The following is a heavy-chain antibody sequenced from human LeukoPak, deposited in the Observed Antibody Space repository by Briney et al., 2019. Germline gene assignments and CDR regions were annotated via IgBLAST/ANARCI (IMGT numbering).Heavy chain of an antibody. J-gene: IGHJ6*02. Sequence: PGGSLRLSCAASGFTFSDYYMGWIRQAPGKGLEWVSYISSSGSTIYYADSVKGRFTISRDNAKNSLYLQMNSLRAEDTAVYYCARVDSAASRNYYGMNVWGQGTTVTVSS. V-gene: IGHV3-11*01. CDR3: ARVDSAASRNYYGMNV. CDR2: ISSSGSTI. D-gene: IGHD2-2*01. CDR1: GFTFSDYY.